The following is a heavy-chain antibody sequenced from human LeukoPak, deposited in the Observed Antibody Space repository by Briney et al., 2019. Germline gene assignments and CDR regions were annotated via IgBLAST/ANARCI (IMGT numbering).Heavy chain of an antibody. CDR3: ARIVGSGYMYYYYYYMDV. V-gene: IGHV4-4*07. CDR2: IYSSGST. D-gene: IGHD3-22*01. Sequence: SETLSLTCTVSGVSISNDLWSWLRLPAGKGLEWIGRIYSSGSTTYNPSLKSRVTMSVHTSKNQFSLKLSSVTAADTAVYYCARIVGSGYMYYYYYYMDVWGKGTTVTVSS. J-gene: IGHJ6*03. CDR1: GVSISNDL.